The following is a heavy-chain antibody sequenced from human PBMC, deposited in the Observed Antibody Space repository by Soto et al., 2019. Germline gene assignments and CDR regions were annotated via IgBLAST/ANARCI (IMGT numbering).Heavy chain of an antibody. CDR2: ISGSGGST. Sequence: PGGSLRLSCAASGFTFSSYAMSWVRQAPGKGLEWVSAISGSGGSTYYADSVKGRFTISRDNSKNTLYLQMNSLRAEDTAVYYCAKDLSGYSGYGPFDYWGQGTLVTVSS. D-gene: IGHD5-12*01. V-gene: IGHV3-23*01. CDR3: AKDLSGYSGYGPFDY. J-gene: IGHJ4*02. CDR1: GFTFSSYA.